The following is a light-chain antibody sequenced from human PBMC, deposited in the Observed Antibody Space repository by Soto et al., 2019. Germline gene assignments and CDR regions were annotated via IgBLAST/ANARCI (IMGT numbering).Light chain of an antibody. CDR1: QSVLSSSNNKNY. Sequence: DIVMTQSPDSLAVSLGERATINCRSSQSVLSSSNNKNYLSWHQQKPGQPPRLLIYWASTRESGVPDRFSGSGSGTDYTLTISSLQAEDVAVYYCQQYYSSPTWTFGQGTKVDIK. CDR2: WAS. CDR3: QQYYSSPTWT. J-gene: IGKJ1*01. V-gene: IGKV4-1*01.